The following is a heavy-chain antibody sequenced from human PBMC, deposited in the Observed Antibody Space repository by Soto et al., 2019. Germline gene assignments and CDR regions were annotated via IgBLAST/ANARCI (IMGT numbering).Heavy chain of an antibody. CDR2: IIPIFGTA. CDR3: ARGKFATITGPDAFDI. D-gene: IGHD5-12*01. V-gene: IGHV1-69*13. Sequence: GASVKVSCKASGGTFSSYAISWVRQAPGQGLEWIGGIIPIFGTANYAQKFQGRVTITADESTSTAYMELSSLRSEDTAVYYCARGKFATITGPDAFDIWGQGTMVTVSS. J-gene: IGHJ3*02. CDR1: GGTFSSYA.